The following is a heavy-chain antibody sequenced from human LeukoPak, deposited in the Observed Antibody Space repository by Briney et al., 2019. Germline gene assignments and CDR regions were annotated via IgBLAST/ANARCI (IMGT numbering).Heavy chain of an antibody. CDR3: ARDTWELQHH. D-gene: IGHD1-26*01. CDR2: IYSGCST. CDR1: GFTVSSNY. J-gene: IGHJ5*02. Sequence: GGSLRLSCAASGFTVSSNYMSWVRQAPGKGLEWVSVIYSGCSTYYADSVKGRFTISRDNSKNTLYLQMNSLRAEDTAVYYCARDTWELQHHWGQGTLVTVSS. V-gene: IGHV3-66*02.